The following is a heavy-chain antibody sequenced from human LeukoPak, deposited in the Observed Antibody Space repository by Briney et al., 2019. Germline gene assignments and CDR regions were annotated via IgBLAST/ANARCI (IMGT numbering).Heavy chain of an antibody. D-gene: IGHD2-15*01. CDR1: GYTFTSYG. CDR2: ISAYNGNT. CDR3: ARVVAAGQMGY. J-gene: IGHJ4*02. V-gene: IGHV1-18*01. Sequence: GASVKISCKASGYTFTSYGISWVRQAPGQGLEWMGWISAYNGNTNYAQKLQGRVTMTTDTSTSTAYMELRSLRPNDTAVYYCARVVAAGQMGYWGQGTLVTVSS.